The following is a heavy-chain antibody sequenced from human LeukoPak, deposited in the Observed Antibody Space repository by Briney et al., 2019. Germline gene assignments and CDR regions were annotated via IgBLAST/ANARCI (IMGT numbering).Heavy chain of an antibody. D-gene: IGHD3-10*01. Sequence: GGSLRLSCTASGFTFSSYGIHWFRQAPGKGLEWVTFILYDGSDKYYADSVKGRFSISRDNSKNTLYLQMNSLRPEDTDVYYCARGGTGHYYASGTYYQSYYFDYWGQGSLVTVSS. CDR1: GFTFSSYG. V-gene: IGHV3-30*02. J-gene: IGHJ4*02. CDR3: ARGGTGHYYASGTYYQSYYFDY. CDR2: ILYDGSDK.